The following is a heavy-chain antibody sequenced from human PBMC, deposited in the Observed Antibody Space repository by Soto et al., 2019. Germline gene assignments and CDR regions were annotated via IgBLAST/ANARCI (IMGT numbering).Heavy chain of an antibody. J-gene: IGHJ6*02. CDR1: CYTFASYY. CDR3: ARDPLPAPVIAAAGLYLWGYHRDLLSV. V-gene: IGHV1-46*03. CDR2: INPSGGST. D-gene: IGHD6-13*01. Sequence: SVMVSCKASCYTFASYYMHWVRHASGQELEWMGIINPSGGSTSYAQKFQGRVTMTRDTSTSTVYMELSSLRSEDTAVYYCARDPLPAPVIAAAGLYLWGYHRDLLSVWAQGTTVPVSS.